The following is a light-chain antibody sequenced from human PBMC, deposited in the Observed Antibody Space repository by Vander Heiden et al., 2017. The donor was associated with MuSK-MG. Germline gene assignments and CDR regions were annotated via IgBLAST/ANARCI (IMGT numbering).Light chain of an antibody. CDR1: QSISSY. V-gene: IGKV1-39*01. Sequence: DIQMTQPPSSLSASVGDRVTITCRASQSISSYLNWYQQKPGKAPKLLIYAASSLHSGVPSRFSGSGSGTDFTLTISSLQPEDFATYYCQQSYSTPYTFGQGTKLEIK. J-gene: IGKJ2*01. CDR3: QQSYSTPYT. CDR2: AAS.